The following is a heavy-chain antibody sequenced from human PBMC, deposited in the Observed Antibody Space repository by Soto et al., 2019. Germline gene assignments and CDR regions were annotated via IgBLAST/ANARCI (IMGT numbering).Heavy chain of an antibody. CDR1: DDSMSSGHYY. V-gene: IGHV4-30-4*01. D-gene: IGHD3-22*01. J-gene: IGHJ4*02. CDR3: ARGSGSYPLPYLDY. CDR2: IYYSGST. Sequence: SETLSLTCAVSDDSMSSGHYYWSWIRQPPGKGLEWIGYIYYSGSTYYNPSLKSRLTISVDKSKNQFALKLSSVTAADTALYYCARGSGSYPLPYLDYWGQKTLVTVSS.